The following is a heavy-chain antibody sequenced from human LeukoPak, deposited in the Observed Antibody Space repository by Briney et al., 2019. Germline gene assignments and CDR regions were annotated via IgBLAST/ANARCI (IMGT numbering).Heavy chain of an antibody. V-gene: IGHV3-74*01. CDR1: ASXFSSNW. J-gene: IGHJ4*02. D-gene: IGHD6-19*01. Sequence: GGSLRLSCAASASXFSSNWIHWVRQAPGKGLVWVSRISKDGSSTNYADSVKGRFTISRDNAKNTLYLQMNSLRAEDTAVFYCARVRDISGHWGFLDYWGQGTLVTVSS. CDR2: ISKDGSST. CDR3: ARVRDISGHWGFLDY.